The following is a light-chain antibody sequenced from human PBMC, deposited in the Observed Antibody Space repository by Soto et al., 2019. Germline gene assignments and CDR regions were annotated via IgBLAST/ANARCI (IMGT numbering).Light chain of an antibody. V-gene: IGLV2-8*01. CDR2: EVT. CDR1: SSDVGGYNY. Sequence: QSALTQPPSASGSPGQSVTISCTGTSSDVGGYNYVSWYQQHPGKAPKLMIYEVTKRPSGVPDRFSGSKSGNTASLTVSGLQAEDADDYYCSSYAGTAYVFGTGTKRTVL. CDR3: SSYAGTAYV. J-gene: IGLJ1*01.